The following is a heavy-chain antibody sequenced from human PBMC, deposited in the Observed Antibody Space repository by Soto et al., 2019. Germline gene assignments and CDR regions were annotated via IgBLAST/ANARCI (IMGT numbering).Heavy chain of an antibody. J-gene: IGHJ3*02. CDR1: GGTFSSYA. D-gene: IGHD3-3*01. Sequence: SVKVSCKASGGTFSSYAISWVRQAPGQGLEWMGGIIPIFGTANYAQKFQGRVTITADESTSTAYMELSSLRSEDTAVYYCARDRAIHDFWSGYYHDAFEIWGQGTMVTVSS. CDR2: IIPIFGTA. CDR3: ARDRAIHDFWSGYYHDAFEI. V-gene: IGHV1-69*13.